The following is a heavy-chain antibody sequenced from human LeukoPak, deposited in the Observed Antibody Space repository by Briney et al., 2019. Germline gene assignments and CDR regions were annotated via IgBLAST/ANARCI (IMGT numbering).Heavy chain of an antibody. D-gene: IGHD3-22*01. J-gene: IGHJ4*02. V-gene: IGHV3-30*02. CDR3: AKEAYDSSGYYSYYFDY. CDR2: IRYDGSNK. CDR1: GFTFSSYG. Sequence: GGSLRLSCAASGFTFSSYGMHWVRQAPGKGLEWVAFIRYDGSNKYYADSVKGRFTISRDNSKNTLYLQMNSLRAEDTAVYYCAKEAYDSSGYYSYYFDYWGQGTLVTVSS.